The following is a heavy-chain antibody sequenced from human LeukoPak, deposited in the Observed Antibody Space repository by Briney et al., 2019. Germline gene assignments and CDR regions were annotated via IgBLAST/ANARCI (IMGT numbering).Heavy chain of an antibody. D-gene: IGHD2-2*02. CDR2: IKQDGSEK. J-gene: IGHJ4*02. CDR3: ARGGEYQLPYRY. CDR1: GFTFSSYS. Sequence: GGSLRLSCAASGFTFSSYSMNWVRQAPGKGLEWVANIKQDGSEKNYVDSVKGRFTISRDNAKNSLYLQMNSLRAEDTAVYYCARGGEYQLPYRYWGQGTQVTVSS. V-gene: IGHV3-7*01.